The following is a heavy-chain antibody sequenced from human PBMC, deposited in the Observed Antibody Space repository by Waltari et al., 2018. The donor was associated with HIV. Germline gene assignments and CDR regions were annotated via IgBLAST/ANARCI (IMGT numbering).Heavy chain of an antibody. CDR3: AHKGMDYDGRDG. CDR2: IYWDDDQ. CDR1: GLSLSTSGVG. D-gene: IGHD2-8*01. J-gene: IGHJ6*02. Sequence: QITLKESGPTLGKPTQTLTLTCTFPGLSLSTSGVGVGWIRQPPGKALEWLALIYWDDDQRYSPSVTSTLTITKDTSKTQVVLTMTNMDPVDTATKYCAHKGMDYDGRDGWGQGTTVTVSS. V-gene: IGHV2-5*02.